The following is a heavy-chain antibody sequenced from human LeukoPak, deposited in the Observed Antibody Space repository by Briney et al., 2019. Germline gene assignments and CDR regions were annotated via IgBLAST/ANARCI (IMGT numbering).Heavy chain of an antibody. CDR3: ARNLGGCTSTSCYSDFDI. CDR2: IYSGDTT. J-gene: IGHJ4*02. D-gene: IGHD2-2*01. CDR1: GFSVSSKY. V-gene: IGHV3-53*01. Sequence: GGSLRLSCAASGFSVSSKYMSWVRQAPGKGLEWVSVIYSGDTTYYADSVKGRFTISRDSSKNTLYLQMNSLRVEDTAVYYCARNLGGCTSTSCYSDFDIWGQGNLVTVSP.